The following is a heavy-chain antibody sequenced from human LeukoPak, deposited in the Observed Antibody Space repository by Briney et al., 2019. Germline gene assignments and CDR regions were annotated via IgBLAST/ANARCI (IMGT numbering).Heavy chain of an antibody. CDR2: IYFTGST. CDR3: ARTRGFKADHKSFDY. V-gene: IGHV4-59*01. J-gene: IGHJ4*02. D-gene: IGHD6-25*01. CDR1: GASIHNYY. Sequence: SETLSLTCTVSGASIHNYYWNWIRQPPGKGLEWIGYIYFTGSTHYNPSLKSRVTISLDRSKTQFSLNLSSLSAADTAMYYCARTRGFKADHKSFDYWGQGTLVTVSS.